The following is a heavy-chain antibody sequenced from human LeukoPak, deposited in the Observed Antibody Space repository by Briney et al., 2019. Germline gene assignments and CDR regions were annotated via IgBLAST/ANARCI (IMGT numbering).Heavy chain of an antibody. V-gene: IGHV1-18*01. CDR3: ARYKFHNYFDF. CDR2: ITPYNGNA. Sequence: SSVKVSCKTSGYSFISYHVTWVRQAPGQGLEWMGWITPYNGNAVSAQNFQNRLTMTTDTSTNTAYMELTSLTSDDTAVYFCARYKFHNYFDFWGQGTLVTVSS. D-gene: IGHD1-1*01. CDR1: GYSFISYH. J-gene: IGHJ4*02.